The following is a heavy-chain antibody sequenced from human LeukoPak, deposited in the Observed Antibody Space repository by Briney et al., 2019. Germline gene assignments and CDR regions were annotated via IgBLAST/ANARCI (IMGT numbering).Heavy chain of an antibody. CDR1: GLTFSDYW. CDR2: INSDGSTI. J-gene: IGHJ5*02. Sequence: GGSLRLSCAASGLTFSDYWMHWVRQAPGKGLVWVSRINSDGSTISYADSVKGRFTISRDNAKNTLYLQMNSLRAEDTAVYYCARVRVGSFNWFDPRGQGTLVTVSS. D-gene: IGHD3-10*01. V-gene: IGHV3-74*01. CDR3: ARVRVGSFNWFDP.